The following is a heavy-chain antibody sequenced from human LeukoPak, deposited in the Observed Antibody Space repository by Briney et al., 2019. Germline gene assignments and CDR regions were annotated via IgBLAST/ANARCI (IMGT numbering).Heavy chain of an antibody. CDR1: GCTFSDYG. Sequence: PGGSLRLSCAASGCTFSDYGMHWVRQAPGKGLDWVAFIRYDGINKYYADSVQGRFSISRDNSKNTLYLQMNSLRAVDTALYYCAKSGIIQGYYFYYMDVWGKGTTVTISS. CDR2: IRYDGINK. V-gene: IGHV3-30*02. CDR3: AKSGIIQGYYFYYMDV. J-gene: IGHJ6*03. D-gene: IGHD5-18*01.